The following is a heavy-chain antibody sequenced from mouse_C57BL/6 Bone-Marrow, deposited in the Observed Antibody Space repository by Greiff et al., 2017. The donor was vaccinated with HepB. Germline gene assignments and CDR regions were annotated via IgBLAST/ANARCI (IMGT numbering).Heavy chain of an antibody. J-gene: IGHJ2*01. CDR1: GYTFTDYY. CDR3: ARSAGIYFDY. V-gene: IGHV1-19*01. CDR2: INPYNGGT. D-gene: IGHD4-1*01. Sequence: EVQLQQSGPVLVKPGASVKMSCKASGYTFTDYYMNWVKQSHGKSLEWIGVINPYNGGTSYNQKFKGKATLTVDKSSSTADMELNSLTSEDSAVYYCARSAGIYFDYWGQGTTLTVSS.